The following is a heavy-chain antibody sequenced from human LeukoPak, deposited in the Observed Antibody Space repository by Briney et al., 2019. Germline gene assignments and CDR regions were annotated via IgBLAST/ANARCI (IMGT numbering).Heavy chain of an antibody. CDR1: GGSISGYY. D-gene: IGHD1-26*01. J-gene: IGHJ6*02. CDR2: IFYSGST. CDR3: ARVSSFRGYYYYGMDV. V-gene: IGHV4-59*12. Sequence: SETLSLTCTVSGGSISGYYWSWIRQPPGKGLEWIGYIFYSGSTNYNPSLKSRVTISVDTSKNQFSLKLSSVTAADTAVYYCARVSSFRGYYYYGMDVWGQGTTVTVSS.